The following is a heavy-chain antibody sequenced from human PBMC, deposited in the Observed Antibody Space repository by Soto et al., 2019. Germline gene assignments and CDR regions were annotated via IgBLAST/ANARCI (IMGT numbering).Heavy chain of an antibody. V-gene: IGHV3-53*01. CDR3: GRYHYGTERNAFDI. CDR2: IYSGGST. J-gene: IGHJ3*02. D-gene: IGHD3-16*01. CDR1: GFTVSCNY. Sequence: PGGSLRLSCAASGFTVSCNYMSWVRQAPGKGLEWVSVIYSGGSTYYADSVKGRFTISRDNSKNTLYLQMNSLRAEATAVYYCGRYHYGTERNAFDIWGQGTMVTVSS.